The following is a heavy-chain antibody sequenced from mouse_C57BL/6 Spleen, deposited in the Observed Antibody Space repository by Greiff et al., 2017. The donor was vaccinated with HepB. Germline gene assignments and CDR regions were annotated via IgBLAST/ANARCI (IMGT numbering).Heavy chain of an antibody. Sequence: VQLQQPGAELVRPGSSVKLSCKASGYTFTSYWMHWVKQRPIQGLEWIGNIDPSDSETHYNQKFKDKATLTVDKSSSTAYMQLSSLTSEDSAVYYCALPYYYGSSYFDYWGQGTTLTVSS. CDR1: GYTFTSYW. V-gene: IGHV1-52*01. J-gene: IGHJ2*01. CDR3: ALPYYYGSSYFDY. CDR2: IDPSDSET. D-gene: IGHD1-1*01.